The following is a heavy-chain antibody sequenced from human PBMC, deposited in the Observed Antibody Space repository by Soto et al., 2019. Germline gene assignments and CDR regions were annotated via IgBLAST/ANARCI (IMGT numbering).Heavy chain of an antibody. V-gene: IGHV3-7*04. CDR1: GFTFSNYW. J-gene: IGHJ5*02. D-gene: IGHD3-16*01. CDR3: AGGVYELDP. Sequence: EVQLVESGGGLVQPGGSLRLSCVASGFTFSNYWMGWVRQAPGKGLEWVANMKQDGSEKYYLDSVKGRFTISRDNAKNSLFLEINRPRGGDTAVYYCAGGVYELDPWGQGTLVTVSS. CDR2: MKQDGSEK.